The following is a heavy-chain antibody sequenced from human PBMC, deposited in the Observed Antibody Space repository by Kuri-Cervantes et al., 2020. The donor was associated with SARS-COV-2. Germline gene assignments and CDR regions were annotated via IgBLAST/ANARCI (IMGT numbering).Heavy chain of an antibody. CDR3: SRDSGLFSWVYSGYDPGIAFDI. CDR2: INPSGGST. Sequence: ASVKVSCKASGYTFTSYYMHWVRQAPGQGLEWMGIINPSGGSTSYAQKFQGRVTMTRDTSTSTVYMELSSLRSDDTAVYYCSRDSGLFSWVYSGYDPGIAFDIWGQGTMVTVSS. D-gene: IGHD5-12*01. V-gene: IGHV1-46*01. J-gene: IGHJ3*02. CDR1: GYTFTSYY.